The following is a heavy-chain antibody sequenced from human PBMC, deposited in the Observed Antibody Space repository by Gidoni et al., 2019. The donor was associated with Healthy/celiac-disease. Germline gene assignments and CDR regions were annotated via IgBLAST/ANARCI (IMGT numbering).Heavy chain of an antibody. CDR3: AKGQEGYGDYVLLDY. D-gene: IGHD4-17*01. CDR2: IAYDGSNK. Sequence: QVQLVESGGGVVQPGRSLRLSCAASGFTFSSYGMHWVRQAPGKGREWVAVIAYDGSNKYYADSVKGRFTISRDNSKNTLYLQMNSLRAEDTAVYYCAKGQEGYGDYVLLDYWGQGTLVTVSS. CDR1: GFTFSSYG. V-gene: IGHV3-30*18. J-gene: IGHJ4*02.